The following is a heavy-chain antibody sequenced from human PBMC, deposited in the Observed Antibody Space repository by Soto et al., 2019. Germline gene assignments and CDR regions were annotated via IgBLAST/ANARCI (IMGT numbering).Heavy chain of an antibody. CDR2: IIPIFGTA. V-gene: IGHV1-69*13. D-gene: IGHD3-16*02. CDR1: GGTFSSYA. Sequence: GASVKVSCKASGGTFSSYAISWVRQAPGQGLEWTGGIIPIFGTANYAQKFQGRVTITADESTSTAYMELSSLRSEDTAVYYCAKGPRLAVIGYYYYGMDVWGQGTTVTVSS. CDR3: AKGPRLAVIGYYYYGMDV. J-gene: IGHJ6*02.